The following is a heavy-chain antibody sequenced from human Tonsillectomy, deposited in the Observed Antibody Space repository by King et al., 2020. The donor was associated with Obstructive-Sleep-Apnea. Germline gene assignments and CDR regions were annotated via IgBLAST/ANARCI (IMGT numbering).Heavy chain of an antibody. J-gene: IGHJ3*02. Sequence: VQLVESGGGVVQPGRSLRLSCAASGFTFSSYAMHWVRQAPGKGLEWVAVISYDGSNKYYADSVKGRFTISRDNSKNTLYLQMNSLRAEDTAVYYCARDPVRGSWVSNAFDIWGQGTMVTVSS. V-gene: IGHV3-30-3*01. D-gene: IGHD3-10*01. CDR2: ISYDGSNK. CDR1: GFTFSSYA. CDR3: ARDPVRGSWVSNAFDI.